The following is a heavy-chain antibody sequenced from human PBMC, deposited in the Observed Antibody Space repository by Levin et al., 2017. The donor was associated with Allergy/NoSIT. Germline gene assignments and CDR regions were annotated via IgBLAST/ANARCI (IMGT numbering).Heavy chain of an antibody. Sequence: AASVKVSCKVSGYTLTELSMHWVRQAPGKGLEWMGGFDPEDGETIYAQKFQGRVTMTEDTSTDTAYMELSSLRSEDTAVYYCATVKPPNYYDSSGYYPGLDYWGQGTLVTVSS. D-gene: IGHD3-22*01. CDR3: ATVKPPNYYDSSGYYPGLDY. CDR1: GYTLTELS. V-gene: IGHV1-24*01. CDR2: FDPEDGET. J-gene: IGHJ4*02.